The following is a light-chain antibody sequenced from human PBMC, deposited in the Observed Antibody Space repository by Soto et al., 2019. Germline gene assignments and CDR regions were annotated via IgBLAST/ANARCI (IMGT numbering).Light chain of an antibody. CDR1: TSNIGAPYD. CDR2: GDN. CDR3: QSYDNSLSVYV. J-gene: IGLJ1*01. Sequence: QSVLTQPPSVSGAPGQRVSISCTGSTSNIGAPYDVHWYQHLPGTAPKLLIYGDNNRPSGVPDRFSGSKSGTSASLAITGLQAEDEADYYCQSYDNSLSVYVFGTGTKLTVL. V-gene: IGLV1-40*01.